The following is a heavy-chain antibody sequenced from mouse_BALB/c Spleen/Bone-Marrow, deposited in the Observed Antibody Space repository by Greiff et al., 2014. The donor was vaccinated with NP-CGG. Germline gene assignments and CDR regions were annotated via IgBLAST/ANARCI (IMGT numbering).Heavy chain of an antibody. CDR3: ARNPHYCAMDY. Sequence: QVQLKESGPELVKPGASVKISCKTSGYTFSYSWMNWVRQRPGQGLEWIGRIYPEDGDTNYNGRFKGKATLTADKSSNTTYIQLSSLTSVDSAVYFCARNPHYCAMDYWGQGTSVTVSS. J-gene: IGHJ4*01. CDR2: IYPEDGDT. V-gene: IGHV1-82*01. CDR1: GYTFSYSW.